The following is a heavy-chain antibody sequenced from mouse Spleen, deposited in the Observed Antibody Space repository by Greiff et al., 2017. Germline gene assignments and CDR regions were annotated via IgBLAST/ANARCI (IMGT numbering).Heavy chain of an antibody. CDR2: ISYDGSN. D-gene: IGHD2-4*01. CDR1: GYSITSGYY. Sequence: DVKLQESGPGLVKPSQSLSLTCSVTGYSITSGYYWNWIRQFPGNKLEWMGYISYDGSNNYNPSLKNRISITRDTSKNQFFLKLNSVTTEDTATYYCARYDYEDAMDYWGQGTSVTVSS. V-gene: IGHV3-6*01. J-gene: IGHJ4*01. CDR3: ARYDYEDAMDY.